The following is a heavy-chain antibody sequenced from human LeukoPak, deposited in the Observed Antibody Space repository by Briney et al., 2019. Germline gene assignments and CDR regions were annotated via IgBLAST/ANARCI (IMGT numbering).Heavy chain of an antibody. CDR1: GFTFSSYW. V-gene: IGHV3-74*01. CDR3: ARDKVYYGSGTYGY. J-gene: IGHJ4*02. Sequence: GGSLRLSCAASGFTFSSYWMHWVRQAPGKGLVWVSHINSDGSSTSYADSVKGRFTISRDNAKNTLYLQMNSLRAEDTAVYFCARDKVYYGSGTYGYWGQGTLVTVSS. D-gene: IGHD3-10*01. CDR2: INSDGSST.